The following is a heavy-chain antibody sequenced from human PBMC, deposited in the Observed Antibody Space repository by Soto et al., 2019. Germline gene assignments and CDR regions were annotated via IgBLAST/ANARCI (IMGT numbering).Heavy chain of an antibody. V-gene: IGHV4-31*03. D-gene: IGHD3-10*01. CDR2: IYYSGST. CDR1: GGSISSGGYY. J-gene: IGHJ6*02. Sequence: SETLSLTCTVSGGSISSGGYYWSWIRQHPGKGPEWIGYIYYSGSTYYNPSLKSRVTISADTSKNQFSLNLTSVTAADTAVYFCARASYGSGNYYAPYYFYAMDVWGHGTTVTVSS. CDR3: ARASYGSGNYYAPYYFYAMDV.